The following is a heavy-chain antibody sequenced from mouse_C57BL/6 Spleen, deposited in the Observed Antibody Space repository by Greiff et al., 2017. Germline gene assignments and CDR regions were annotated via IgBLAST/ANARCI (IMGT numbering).Heavy chain of an antibody. Sequence: VQLQQPGAELVKPGASVKLSCKASGYTFTSYWMHWVKQRPGQGLEWIGMIHPNSGSTNYNEKFKSKATLTVDKSSSTAYMQLSSLTSEDSAVYYCARWPPTVVATDYWGQGTTLTVSS. J-gene: IGHJ2*01. D-gene: IGHD1-1*01. CDR3: ARWPPTVVATDY. CDR1: GYTFTSYW. V-gene: IGHV1-64*01. CDR2: IHPNSGST.